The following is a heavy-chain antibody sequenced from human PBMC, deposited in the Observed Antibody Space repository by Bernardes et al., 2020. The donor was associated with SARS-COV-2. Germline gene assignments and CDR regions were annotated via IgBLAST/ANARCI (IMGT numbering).Heavy chain of an antibody. V-gene: IGHV3-30-3*01. Sequence: GGSLRLSCAASGFTFSSYAMHWVRQAPGKGLEWVAVISYDGSNKYYADSVKGRFTISRDNSKNTLYLQMNSLRAEDTAVYYCARDGGLLWFGELLFYYYYGMDVWGQGTTVTVSS. CDR3: ARDGGLLWFGELLFYYYYGMDV. D-gene: IGHD3-10*01. CDR1: GFTFSSYA. CDR2: ISYDGSNK. J-gene: IGHJ6*02.